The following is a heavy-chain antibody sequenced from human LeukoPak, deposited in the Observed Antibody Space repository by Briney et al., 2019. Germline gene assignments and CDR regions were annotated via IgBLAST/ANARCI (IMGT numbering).Heavy chain of an antibody. CDR1: GFTFDYYA. Sequence: GASLMISCAASGFTFDYYAMYWLHQGAEKRLGLVSLINKNGAIDYSSDYVRVSISVSRANDKNSLYLQINSLTTKATSYYYCAKARWEPIFDYWGQGTLVTVSS. V-gene: IGHV3-43*02. D-gene: IGHD1-14*01. CDR3: AKARWEPIFDY. CDR2: INKNGAID. J-gene: IGHJ4*02.